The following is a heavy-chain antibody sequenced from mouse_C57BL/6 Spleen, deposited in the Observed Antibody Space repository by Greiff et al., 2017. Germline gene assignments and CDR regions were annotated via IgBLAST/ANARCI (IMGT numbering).Heavy chain of an antibody. J-gene: IGHJ2*01. CDR3: TNWDVGFDY. Sequence: EVMLVESGGGLVQPGGSMKLSCVASGFTFSNYWMNWVRQSPEKGLEWAAQLRLKSDNYATHYAESVKGRLTISRDDSKSSVYLQMNNLRAEDTGIYYCTNWDVGFDYWGQGTTRTVAS. D-gene: IGHD4-1*01. CDR1: GFTFSNYW. CDR2: LRLKSDNYAT. V-gene: IGHV6-3*01.